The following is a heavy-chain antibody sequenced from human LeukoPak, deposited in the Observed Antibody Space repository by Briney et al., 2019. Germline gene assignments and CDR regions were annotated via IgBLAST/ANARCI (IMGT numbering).Heavy chain of an antibody. CDR2: VHHSGTA. Sequence: PSETLSLTCTVSNGSISNYFGSWIRQPPGKGLEWIGYVHHSGTANYNPSLMSRVNISIDTSEYRLSLKLSSVTAADTALYYCASLGGHYESSSYSQLDAFDIWGQGTVVTVSS. D-gene: IGHD3-22*01. CDR1: NGSISNYF. CDR3: ASLGGHYESSSYSQLDAFDI. J-gene: IGHJ3*02. V-gene: IGHV4-59*01.